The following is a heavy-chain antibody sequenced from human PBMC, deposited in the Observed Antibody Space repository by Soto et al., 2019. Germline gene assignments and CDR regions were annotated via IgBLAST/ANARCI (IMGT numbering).Heavy chain of an antibody. CDR1: GGSIRSDGSY. CDR2: IYYSGST. D-gene: IGHD1-26*01. V-gene: IGHV4-31*11. J-gene: IGHJ4*02. CDR3: ARGAVNRRGYPFDS. Sequence: QVQLQESGPGLVKPSQTLSLTCAVSGGSIRSDGSYWTWIRQLPGGGLEWIGYIYYSGSTSYNPSLESRASISVDSSENQFSLRLTSVTAADTAVYYCARGAVNRRGYPFDSCGEGTLVTDSS.